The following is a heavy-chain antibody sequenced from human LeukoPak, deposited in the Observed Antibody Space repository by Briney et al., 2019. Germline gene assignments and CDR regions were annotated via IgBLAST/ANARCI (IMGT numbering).Heavy chain of an antibody. J-gene: IGHJ6*02. D-gene: IGHD6-19*01. V-gene: IGHV1-69*04. Sequence: SVKVSCKASGGTFSSYAISWVRQPPGQGLEWMGRIIPIPGIANYAQKFQGRVTITADKSTSTAYMELSSLRSEDTAVYYCARGSSGYGSAYYYYYGMDVWGQGTTVTVSS. CDR2: IIPIPGIA. CDR1: GGTFSSYA. CDR3: ARGSSGYGSAYYYYYGMDV.